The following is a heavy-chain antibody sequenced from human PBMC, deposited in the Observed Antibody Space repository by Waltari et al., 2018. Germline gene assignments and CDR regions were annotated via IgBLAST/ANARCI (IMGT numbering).Heavy chain of an antibody. J-gene: IGHJ6*02. CDR3: ARGVRYDFWSGFYYYGMDV. CDR2: IIPIFGTA. V-gene: IGHV1-69*14. CDR1: GGTFSSYA. Sequence: QVQLVKSGAEVKKPGSSVKVSCKASGGTFSSYAISWLRQAPGQGLEWMGGIIPIFGTANYAQKFQGRVTITADKSTSTAYMELSSLRSEDTAVYYCARGVRYDFWSGFYYYGMDVWGQGTTVTVSS. D-gene: IGHD3-3*01.